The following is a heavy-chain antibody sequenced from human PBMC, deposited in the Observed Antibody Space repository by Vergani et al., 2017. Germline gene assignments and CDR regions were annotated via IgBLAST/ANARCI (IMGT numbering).Heavy chain of an antibody. D-gene: IGHD4-17*01. CDR2: IYHSGST. CDR3: ARSDYGRLDY. V-gene: IGHV4-4*03. CDR1: GGSISSSNW. J-gene: IGHJ4*02. Sequence: VQLQESGPGLVKPPGTLSLTCAVSGGSISSSNWWSWVRQPPGKGLEWIGEIYHSGSTNYNPSLKSRVNISVDKSKNQSSLKLSAVTAADAAVYYCARSDYGRLDYWGQGTLVTVSS.